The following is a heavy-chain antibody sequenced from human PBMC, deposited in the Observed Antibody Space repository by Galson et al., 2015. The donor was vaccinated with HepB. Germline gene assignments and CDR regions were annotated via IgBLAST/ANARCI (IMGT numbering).Heavy chain of an antibody. V-gene: IGHV3-43*01. J-gene: IGHJ3*02. Sequence: SLRLSCAASGFTFDDYTMHWVRQSPGKGLEWVSLISWDGGSTYYGDSVTGRFTISRDNGKNSLYLQMNSLRTEDTALYYCAKDIRPWGGGSRLDAFDIWGQGTMVTVSS. D-gene: IGHD1-26*01. CDR2: ISWDGGST. CDR3: AKDIRPWGGGSRLDAFDI. CDR1: GFTFDDYT.